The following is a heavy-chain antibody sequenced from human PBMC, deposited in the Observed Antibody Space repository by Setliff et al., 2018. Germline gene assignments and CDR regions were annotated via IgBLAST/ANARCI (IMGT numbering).Heavy chain of an antibody. D-gene: IGHD3-10*01. V-gene: IGHV3-7*01. J-gene: IGHJ3*02. CDR1: GFTFSTYW. CDR2: IKQDGSEK. CDR3: ASGKGVAAFDM. Sequence: GGSLRLSCAASGFTFSTYWMSWVRQAPGKGLEWVANIKQDGSEKYYVDSVKGRFTISRDNAKNSLYLQMNSLRAGDTAVYYCASGKGVAAFDMWGQGTMVTVSS.